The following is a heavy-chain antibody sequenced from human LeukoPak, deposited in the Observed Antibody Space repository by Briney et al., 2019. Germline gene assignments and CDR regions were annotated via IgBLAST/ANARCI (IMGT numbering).Heavy chain of an antibody. CDR2: IYSGGRT. J-gene: IGHJ4*02. CDR1: GFTVSSNY. D-gene: IGHD2-15*01. V-gene: IGHV3-66*01. CDR3: ARRRGSYYFDY. Sequence: PGGSLRLSCAASGFTVSSNYMSWVRQAPGKGLEWVSVIYSGGRTYYADSVKGRFTISRDNSKNTLYLQMNSLRAEDTAVYYCARRRGSYYFDYWGQGTLVTVSS.